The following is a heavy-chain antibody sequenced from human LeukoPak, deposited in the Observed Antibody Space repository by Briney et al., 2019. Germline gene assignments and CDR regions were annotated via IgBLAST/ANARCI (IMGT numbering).Heavy chain of an antibody. J-gene: IGHJ6*02. CDR1: GGSISSSSYY. CDR3: ARDRYGDYYYYYGMDV. V-gene: IGHV4-39*07. D-gene: IGHD4-17*01. CDR2: IYYSGST. Sequence: SETLSLTCTVSGGSISSSSYYWGWIRQPPGKGLEWIGSIYYSGSTYYNPSLKSRVTISVDTSKNQFSLKLSSVTAADTAVYYCARDRYGDYYYYYGMDVWGQGTTVTVSS.